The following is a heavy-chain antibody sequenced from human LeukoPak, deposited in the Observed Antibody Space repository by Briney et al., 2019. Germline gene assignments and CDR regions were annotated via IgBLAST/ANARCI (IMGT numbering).Heavy chain of an antibody. Sequence: PGGSLRLSCAASGFTFSSYAMSWVRQAPGKRLEWVSAISGSGGSTYYADSVKGRFTISRDNSKNTLYLQMNSLRAEDTAVYYCAKVEGYTGYSSGWPGPYFDYWGQGTLVTVSS. CDR2: ISGSGGST. D-gene: IGHD6-19*01. V-gene: IGHV3-23*01. J-gene: IGHJ4*02. CDR1: GFTFSSYA. CDR3: AKVEGYTGYSSGWPGPYFDY.